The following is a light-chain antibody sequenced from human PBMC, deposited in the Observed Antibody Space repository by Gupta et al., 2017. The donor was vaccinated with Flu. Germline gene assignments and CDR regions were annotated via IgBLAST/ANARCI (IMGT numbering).Light chain of an antibody. CDR2: DNN. Sequence: KVTISCSGSSSNMGNNYVSWYQQLPGTAPKLLIYDNNKRPSGIPDRFSGSKSGTSATLGITGLQTGDEADYYCGTWDSSLSVYVFGTGTKVTVL. CDR3: GTWDSSLSVYV. V-gene: IGLV1-51*01. J-gene: IGLJ1*01. CDR1: SSNMGNNY.